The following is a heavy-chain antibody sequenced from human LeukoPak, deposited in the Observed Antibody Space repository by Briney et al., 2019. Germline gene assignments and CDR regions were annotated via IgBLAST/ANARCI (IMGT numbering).Heavy chain of an antibody. CDR1: GFTFSSYA. CDR2: ISGSGGST. D-gene: IGHD3-10*01. V-gene: IGHV3-23*01. J-gene: IGHJ4*02. Sequence: PGGSLRLSCAASGFTFSSYAMSWVRQAPGKGLEWVSAISGSGGSTYYADSVKGRFTISRDNSKNTLYLQMSSLRAEDTAVYYCVKGRPRITMACYFDYWGQGTLVTVSS. CDR3: VKGRPRITMACYFDY.